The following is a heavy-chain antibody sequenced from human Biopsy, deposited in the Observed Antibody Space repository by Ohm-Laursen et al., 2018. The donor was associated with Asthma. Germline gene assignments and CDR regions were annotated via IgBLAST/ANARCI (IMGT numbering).Heavy chain of an antibody. D-gene: IGHD3-3*01. V-gene: IGHV3-30*18. CDR2: MSFDGRQT. J-gene: IGHJ3*02. Sequence: SLRLSCSASEFSFNSYGMHWVRQAPGKGLEWVAVMSFDGRQTYYADSVKGRFTISRDNSKNTLYLQMNSLRAEDTAVYYCAKERYYDFWSGYPIWGQGTMVTVSS. CDR1: EFSFNSYG. CDR3: AKERYYDFWSGYPI.